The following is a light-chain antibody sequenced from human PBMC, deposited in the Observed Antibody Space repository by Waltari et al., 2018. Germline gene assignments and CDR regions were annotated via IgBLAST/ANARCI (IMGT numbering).Light chain of an antibody. J-gene: IGLJ2*01. CDR1: GLRSYY. Sequence: SSELTQDPAVSVAMGQTVTIPCQGNGLRSYYTNWYQQRPGQAPILIMYDKNNRPSGVPDRFSGSNSDNTASLTITGAQAEDEASYYCHSRDASGVGGSFGGGTKLTVL. V-gene: IGLV3-19*01. CDR3: HSRDASGVGGS. CDR2: DKN.